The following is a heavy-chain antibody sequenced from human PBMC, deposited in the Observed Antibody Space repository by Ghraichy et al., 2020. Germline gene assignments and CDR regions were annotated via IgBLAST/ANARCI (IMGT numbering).Heavy chain of an antibody. CDR2: IWHDGTNK. CDR3: ASGDSSGSYFDYYYYGMDV. J-gene: IGHJ6*02. D-gene: IGHD1-26*01. CDR1: GFTFGSYA. Sequence: LSLTCAASGFTFGSYAMHWVRRAPGKGLEWVAVIWHDGTNKNYVESVKGRFTISRDNSKNALYLQMNSLRAEDTAVYYCASGDSSGSYFDYYYYGMDVWGQGTTVTVSS. V-gene: IGHV3-33*01.